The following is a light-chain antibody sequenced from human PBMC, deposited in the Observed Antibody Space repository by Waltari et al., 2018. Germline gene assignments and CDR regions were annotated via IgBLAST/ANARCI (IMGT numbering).Light chain of an antibody. CDR2: GAS. J-gene: IGKJ1*01. Sequence: DTVMTQSPATLPVSPGERATLSCRASQSVGSNLAWYQQKPGQAPRLLIYGASTRATGIPARFSGSGSGTEFTLTITSLQSEDFAVYYCQQYEIWPRTFGQGTKVEIK. CDR1: QSVGSN. CDR3: QQYEIWPRT. V-gene: IGKV3-15*01.